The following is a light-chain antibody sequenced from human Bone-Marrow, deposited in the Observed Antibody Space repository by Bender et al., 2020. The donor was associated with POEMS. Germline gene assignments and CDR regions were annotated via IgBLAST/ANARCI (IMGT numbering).Light chain of an antibody. CDR3: ASFAGNNNWV. Sequence: QSALTQPASVSGSPGQSITISCIGSSSDVATYDFVSWYQQHPGKAPKLLMSDVSNRPSGVSDRFSASKSGNTASLTVSGLQPEDEADYYCASFAGNNNWVFGGGTKLTVL. CDR2: DVS. CDR1: SSDVATYDF. V-gene: IGLV2-14*03. J-gene: IGLJ3*02.